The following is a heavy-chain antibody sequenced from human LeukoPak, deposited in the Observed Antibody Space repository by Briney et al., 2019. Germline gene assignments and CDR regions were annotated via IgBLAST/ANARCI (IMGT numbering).Heavy chain of an antibody. J-gene: IGHJ4*02. Sequence: PGGSLRLSCAASGFTFSSYWMSWVRQASGKGLEWVANIKQDGSEKYYVDSVKGRFTISRDNAKNSLYLQMNSLRAEDTAVYYCARVYYDSSGYYLFFDYWGQGTLVTVSP. V-gene: IGHV3-7*01. CDR2: IKQDGSEK. CDR1: GFTFSSYW. CDR3: ARVYYDSSGYYLFFDY. D-gene: IGHD3-22*01.